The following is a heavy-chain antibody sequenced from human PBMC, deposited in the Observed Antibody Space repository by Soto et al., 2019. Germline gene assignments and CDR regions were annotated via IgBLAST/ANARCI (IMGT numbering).Heavy chain of an antibody. D-gene: IGHD3-3*01. V-gene: IGHV4-39*01. J-gene: IGHJ4*02. CDR3: ARLSDDFWSGYHSFDY. CDR1: GGSISSSSYY. CDR2: IYYSGST. Sequence: PSETLSLTCTVSGGSISSSSYYWGWIRQPPGKGLEWIGSIYYSGSTYYNPSLKSRVTISVDTSKNQFSLKLSSVTAADTAVYYCARLSDDFWSGYHSFDYWGQGTLVTVSS.